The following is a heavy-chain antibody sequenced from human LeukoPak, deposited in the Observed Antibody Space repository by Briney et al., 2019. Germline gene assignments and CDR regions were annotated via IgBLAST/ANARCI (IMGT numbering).Heavy chain of an antibody. CDR3: AKNGGNLGDAFDI. J-gene: IGHJ3*02. CDR2: VYHSGST. D-gene: IGHD4-23*01. V-gene: IGHV4-38-2*02. Sequence: PSETLSLTCTVSGYSISSGYYWGWIRQPPGKGLEWIGSVYHSGSTYYNLSLESRVTISVDTSKKQFSLKLSSATAADTAVYYCAKNGGNLGDAFDIWGQGTMVTVSS. CDR1: GYSISSGYY.